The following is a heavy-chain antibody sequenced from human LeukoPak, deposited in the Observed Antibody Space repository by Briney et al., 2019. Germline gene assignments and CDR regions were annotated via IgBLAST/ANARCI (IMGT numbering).Heavy chain of an antibody. CDR3: ARQGFRSTWFDP. CDR2: FYYSGSS. CDR1: GGSVSSTSYY. Sequence: SETLSLTCTVSGGSVSSTSYYWGWIRQPPGKGLEWIGSFYYSGSSYYNPPLKSRVTISVDTSKNQFSLKVNSVTAADTAVYYCARQGFRSTWFDPWGQGTLVTVSS. J-gene: IGHJ5*02. V-gene: IGHV4-39*01.